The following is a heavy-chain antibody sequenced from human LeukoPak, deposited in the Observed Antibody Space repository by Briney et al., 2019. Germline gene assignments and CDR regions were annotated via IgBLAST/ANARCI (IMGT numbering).Heavy chain of an antibody. CDR3: ARIMAYYGSGSGNWFDP. CDR1: GFSLSTSGMC. CDR2: IDWDDDK. Sequence: SGPTLVNPTQTLTLTCTFSGFSLSTSGMCVSWIRQPPGKALEWLARIDWDDDKYYSTSLKTRLTISKDTSKNQVVLTMTNMDPVDTATYYCARIMAYYGSGSGNWFDPWGQGTLVTVSS. V-gene: IGHV2-70*11. D-gene: IGHD3-10*01. J-gene: IGHJ5*02.